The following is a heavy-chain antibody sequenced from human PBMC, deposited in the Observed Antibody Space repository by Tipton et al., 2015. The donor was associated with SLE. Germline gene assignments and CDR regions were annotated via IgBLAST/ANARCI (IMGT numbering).Heavy chain of an antibody. V-gene: IGHV4-38-2*02. D-gene: IGHD3-10*01. Sequence: TLSLTCSVSGYSITSSYYWGWIRQPPGKGLEWIGSFALSGSTFYNPSLKSRVSISTDTSKNEFSLRLTSVTAADTALYFCVRDSVGITRGDAFDIWGQGTMVTVSS. J-gene: IGHJ3*02. CDR3: VRDSVGITRGDAFDI. CDR1: GYSITSSYY. CDR2: FALSGST.